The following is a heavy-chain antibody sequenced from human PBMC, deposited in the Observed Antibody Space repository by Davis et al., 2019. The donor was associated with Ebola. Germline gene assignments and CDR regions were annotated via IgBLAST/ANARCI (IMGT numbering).Heavy chain of an antibody. J-gene: IGHJ4*02. CDR2: IWYDGSNK. D-gene: IGHD2-2*01. V-gene: IGHV3-33*06. CDR3: AKDPVVVPAAPQAYFDY. CDR1: GFTFSSYG. Sequence: GESLKISCAASGFTFSSYGMHWVRQAPGKGLEWVAVIWYDGSNKYYADSVKGRFTISRDNSKNTLDLQQNSLRAEDTAVYYCAKDPVVVPAAPQAYFDYWGQGTLVTVSS.